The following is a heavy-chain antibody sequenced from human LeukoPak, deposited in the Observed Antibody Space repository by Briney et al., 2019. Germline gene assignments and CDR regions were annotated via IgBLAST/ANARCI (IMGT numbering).Heavy chain of an antibody. Sequence: SETLSLTCTVSGGSISSYYWSWIRQPPGKGLGWIGYIYYSGSTNYNPSLKSRVTISVDTSKNQFSLKLSSVTAADTAVYYCARGHPLLWFGELSGYYFDYWGQGTLVTVSS. CDR2: IYYSGST. CDR1: GGSISSYY. J-gene: IGHJ4*02. CDR3: ARGHPLLWFGELSGYYFDY. D-gene: IGHD3-10*01. V-gene: IGHV4-59*01.